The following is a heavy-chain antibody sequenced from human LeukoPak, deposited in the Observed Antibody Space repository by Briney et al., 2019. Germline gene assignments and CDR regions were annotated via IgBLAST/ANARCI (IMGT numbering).Heavy chain of an antibody. CDR3: ATLPRGPTGYVGYGGEDY. V-gene: IGHV3-23*01. Sequence: PGGSLRLSCAASGFTFGIYAMTWVRQAPGKGLQWVSAITGSGGSTYYADSVKGRFTISRDNSKNTLYLRMNGLRAEDTAAYYCATLPRGPTGYVGYGGEDYWGQGTLVTVSS. D-gene: IGHD5-12*01. J-gene: IGHJ4*02. CDR1: GFTFGIYA. CDR2: ITGSGGST.